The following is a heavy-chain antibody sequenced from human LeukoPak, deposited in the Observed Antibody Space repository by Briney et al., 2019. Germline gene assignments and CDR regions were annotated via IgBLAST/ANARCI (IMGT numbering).Heavy chain of an antibody. V-gene: IGHV3-30*02. D-gene: IGHD5/OR15-5a*01. CDR3: AKDSTRVQLEGYFEY. J-gene: IGHJ4*02. Sequence: GGSLRLSCAASGFTFSTYGMHWVRQAPGEGLEWVAFIRYDGNNKYYADSVKGRFTISRDNSKNTLYLGMNSLRVEDTAVYYCAKDSTRVQLEGYFEYWGQGTLVTVSS. CDR1: GFTFSTYG. CDR2: IRYDGNNK.